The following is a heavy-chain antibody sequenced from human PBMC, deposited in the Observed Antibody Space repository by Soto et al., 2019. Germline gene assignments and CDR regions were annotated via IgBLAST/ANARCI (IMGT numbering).Heavy chain of an antibody. CDR3: CREGGDNWFDP. Sequence: QVQLQEPGPGLVKPSQTLSLTCTVSGGSISSGDYYWSWVLQPPGKGLEWIGYIYYSGSTFYNPSLNSRVTISLNTSKIKFSLKLSSVTAADTAVYYCCREGGDNWFDPWGQGTWVTVSS. J-gene: IGHJ5*02. D-gene: IGHD3-16*01. CDR1: GGSISSGDYY. CDR2: IYYSGST. V-gene: IGHV4-30-4*01.